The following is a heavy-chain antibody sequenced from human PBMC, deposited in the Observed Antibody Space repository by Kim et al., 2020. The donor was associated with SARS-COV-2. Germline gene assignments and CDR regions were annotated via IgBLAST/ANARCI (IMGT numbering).Heavy chain of an antibody. D-gene: IGHD2-2*01. J-gene: IGHJ4*02. Sequence: TIYYADSGKSRFTISRDNAKNSLYLQMNSLRAEDTAFYYCASLIVVVPSFWGQGTLVTVSS. CDR2: TI. V-gene: IGHV3-48*03. CDR3: ASLIVVVPSF.